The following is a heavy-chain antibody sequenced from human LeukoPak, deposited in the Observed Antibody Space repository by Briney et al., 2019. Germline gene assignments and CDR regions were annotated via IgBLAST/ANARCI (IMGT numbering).Heavy chain of an antibody. V-gene: IGHV3-30*04. CDR2: ISYDGSNK. Sequence: GGSLRLPCAASGFTFSSYAMHWVRQAPGKGLEWVAVISYDGSNKYYADSVKGRFTISRDNSKNTLYLQMNSLRAEDTAVYYCARAHFRNDAFDIWGQGTMVTVSS. D-gene: IGHD3-3*02. CDR1: GFTFSSYA. J-gene: IGHJ3*02. CDR3: ARAHFRNDAFDI.